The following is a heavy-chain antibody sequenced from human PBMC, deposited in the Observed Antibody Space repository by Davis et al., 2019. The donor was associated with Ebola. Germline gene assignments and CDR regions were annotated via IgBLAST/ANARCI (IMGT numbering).Heavy chain of an antibody. Sequence: GESLKISCAASGFTFSYYAMHWVRQAPGRGLEYVSGISRNGVSTYYANSVKGRFTISRDDSKNTLHLQMGSLRAEDMAVYYCARGTIDTAMVAYGMDVWGQRATVTVSS. CDR1: GFTFSYYA. CDR3: ARGTIDTAMVAYGMDV. J-gene: IGHJ6*02. V-gene: IGHV3-64*01. CDR2: ISRNGVST. D-gene: IGHD5-18*01.